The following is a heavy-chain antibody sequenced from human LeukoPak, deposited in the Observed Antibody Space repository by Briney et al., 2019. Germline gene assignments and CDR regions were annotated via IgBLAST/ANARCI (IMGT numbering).Heavy chain of an antibody. V-gene: IGHV3-7*01. Sequence: PGGSLRLSCAASGFTFSSYWMNWVRHPPGKGLEWVAGIKQDGSETLYVDSVRGRFTISRDNAQNSLYLQTNSLRTEDTAVYYCAGGSGWLIHHWGQGTLVAVSS. CDR3: AGGSGWLIHH. CDR2: IKQDGSET. J-gene: IGHJ1*01. CDR1: GFTFSSYW. D-gene: IGHD6-13*01.